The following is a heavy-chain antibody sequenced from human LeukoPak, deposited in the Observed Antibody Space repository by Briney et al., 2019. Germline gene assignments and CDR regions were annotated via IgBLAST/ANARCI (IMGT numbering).Heavy chain of an antibody. Sequence: GASVKVSCTASGYTFTSYGISWVRQAPGQGLEWMGWISAYNGNTNYAQKLQGRVTMTTDTSTSTAYMELRSLRSDDTAVYYCARDNLSMTTVTTHWFDPWGQGTLVTVSS. CDR2: ISAYNGNT. D-gene: IGHD4-17*01. J-gene: IGHJ5*02. CDR3: ARDNLSMTTVTTHWFDP. V-gene: IGHV1-18*01. CDR1: GYTFTSYG.